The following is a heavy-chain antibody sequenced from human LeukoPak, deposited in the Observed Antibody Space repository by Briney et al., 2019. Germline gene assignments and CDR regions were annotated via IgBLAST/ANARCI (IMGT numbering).Heavy chain of an antibody. J-gene: IGHJ4*02. D-gene: IGHD3-22*01. CDR3: ARLRLGSAYYYDSSGYYFDY. V-gene: IGHV4-34*01. Sequence: NPSETLSLTCAVYGGSFSGYYWSWIRQPPGKGLEWIGEINHSGSTNYNPSLKSRVTISVDTSKNQFSLKLSSVTAADTAVYYCARLRLGSAYYYDSSGYYFDYWGQGTLVTVSS. CDR2: INHSGST. CDR1: GGSFSGYY.